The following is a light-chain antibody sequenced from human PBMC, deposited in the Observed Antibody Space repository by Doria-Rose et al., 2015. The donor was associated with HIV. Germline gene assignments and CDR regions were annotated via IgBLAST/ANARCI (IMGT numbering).Light chain of an antibody. CDR3: HQYGTSWT. V-gene: IGKV3-20*01. J-gene: IGKJ1*01. CDR2: DGS. Sequence: TQSPGTLSLSPGARATLSCRASQSFSSTYLAWRQQKPSQAPSLLIYDGSTRATGIPDRFSASGSGTDFTLTINRLEPEDFALYYCHQYGTSWTFGQGTKVEI. CDR1: QSFSSTY.